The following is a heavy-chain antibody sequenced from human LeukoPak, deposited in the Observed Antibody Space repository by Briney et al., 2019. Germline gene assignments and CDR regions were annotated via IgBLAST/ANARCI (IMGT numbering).Heavy chain of an antibody. V-gene: IGHV4-59*01. CDR2: IYYSGST. J-gene: IGHJ4*02. CDR1: GGSISSYY. CDR3: ASGFRGQLGYFDY. Sequence: SETLSLTCTVSGGSISSYYWSWIRQPPGKGLEWIGYIYYSGSTNYKPSLKSRVTISVDTSKNQFSLKLSSVTAADTAVYYCASGFRGQLGYFDYWGQGTLVTVSS. D-gene: IGHD1-1*01.